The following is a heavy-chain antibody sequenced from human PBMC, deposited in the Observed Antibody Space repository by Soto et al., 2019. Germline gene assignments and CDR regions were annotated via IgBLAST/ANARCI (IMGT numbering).Heavy chain of an antibody. CDR3: AREGRTGGPYYYYYGMDV. CDR1: GGSISSCY. J-gene: IGHJ6*02. CDR2: IYYSGST. V-gene: IGHV4-59*01. Sequence: SGTLSLTRIVSGGSISSCYWSCIRQTPRKGLEWIGYIYYSGSTNYNPSLKSRVTISVDTSKNQFSLKLSSVTAADTAVYYCAREGRTGGPYYYYYGMDVWGQGTTVTVSS.